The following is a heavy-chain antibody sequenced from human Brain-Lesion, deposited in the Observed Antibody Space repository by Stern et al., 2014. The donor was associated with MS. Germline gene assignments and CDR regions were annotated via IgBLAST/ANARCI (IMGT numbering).Heavy chain of an antibody. Sequence: QVQLVESGPGLVKPSGTLSLTCAVSGGSISSSNWWSWVRQSPGKGLERIGEGDQSGAPSDTPPPKSGGTVSVNRSRNRFPLNLSSGPAADTAVYFCARFPASRPHVFDSWGQGTLVTVSS. CDR1: GGSISSSNW. J-gene: IGHJ4*02. CDR2: GDQSGAP. CDR3: ARFPASRPHVFDS. V-gene: IGHV4-4*02. D-gene: IGHD6-13*01.